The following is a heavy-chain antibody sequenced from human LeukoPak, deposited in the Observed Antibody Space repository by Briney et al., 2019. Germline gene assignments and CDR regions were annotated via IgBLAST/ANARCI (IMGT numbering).Heavy chain of an antibody. CDR2: IKSKTDGGTT. J-gene: IGHJ5*02. CDR1: GFTFSNAW. Sequence: GGSLRLSCAASGFTFSNAWMSWVRQAPGKGLEWVGRIKSKTDGGTTDYAAPVKGRFTISRDDSKNTLYLQMNSLKTEDTAVYYCTTDLGSGSVVDWFDPWGQGTLVTVSS. V-gene: IGHV3-15*01. CDR3: TTDLGSGSVVDWFDP. D-gene: IGHD3-10*01.